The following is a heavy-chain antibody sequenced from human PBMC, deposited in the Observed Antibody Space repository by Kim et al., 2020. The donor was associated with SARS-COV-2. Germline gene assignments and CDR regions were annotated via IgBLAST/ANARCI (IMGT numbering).Heavy chain of an antibody. Sequence: GGSLRLSCAASGFTFDDYAMHWVRQAPGKGLEWVSGISWNSGSIGYADSVKGRFTISRDNAKNSLYLQMNSLRAEDTALYYCAKDSSGSYWRGAFDIWGQGTMVTVSS. CDR2: ISWNSGSI. CDR3: AKDSSGSYWRGAFDI. J-gene: IGHJ3*02. D-gene: IGHD3-22*01. CDR1: GFTFDDYA. V-gene: IGHV3-9*01.